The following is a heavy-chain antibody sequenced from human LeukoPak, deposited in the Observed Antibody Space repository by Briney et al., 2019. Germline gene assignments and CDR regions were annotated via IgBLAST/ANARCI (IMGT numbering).Heavy chain of an antibody. CDR2: IGNRGSSI. D-gene: IGHD7-27*01. CDR1: GFTFSDFH. Sequence: GGSLRLSCAASGFTFSDFHMTWIRQAPGKGLEWISYIGNRGSSIFYADSVKGRFTISRDNAKNSLYLQMNSLRAEDTAVYYCVRGGLTGATSNYQYYAGLDAWGQGTTVTVSS. V-gene: IGHV3-11*01. CDR3: VRGGLTGATSNYQYYAGLDA. J-gene: IGHJ6*02.